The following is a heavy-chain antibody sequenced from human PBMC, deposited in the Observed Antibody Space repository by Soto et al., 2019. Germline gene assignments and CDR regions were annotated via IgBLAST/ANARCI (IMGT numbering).Heavy chain of an antibody. CDR2: ISGSGGST. Sequence: EVQLLESGGGLVQPGGYLRLSCAASGFTFSSHAMSWVRQAPGKGLEWVSAISGSGGSTYYADSVQGRFTISRDCSKNALYLQMNSLRAEDTAVYYCAKIPHSSSLYLDALDIWCQWTMVTVSS. J-gene: IGHJ3*02. CDR1: GFTFSSHA. D-gene: IGHD6-13*01. CDR3: AKIPHSSSLYLDALDI. V-gene: IGHV3-23*01.